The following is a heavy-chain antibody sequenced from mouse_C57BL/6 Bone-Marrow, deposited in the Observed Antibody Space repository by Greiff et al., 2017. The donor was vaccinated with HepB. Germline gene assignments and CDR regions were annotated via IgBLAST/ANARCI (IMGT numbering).Heavy chain of an antibody. V-gene: IGHV1-69*01. CDR2: IDPSDSYT. J-gene: IGHJ4*01. Sequence: VQLQQSGAELVMPGASVKLSCKASGYTFTSYWMHWVKQRPGQGLEWIGEIDPSDSYTNYNQKFKGKSTLTVDKSSSTAYMQLSSLTSEDSAVYYCARSGGRDYYAMDYWGEGTSVTVSS. CDR3: ARSGGRDYYAMDY. CDR1: GYTFTSYW. D-gene: IGHD1-1*01.